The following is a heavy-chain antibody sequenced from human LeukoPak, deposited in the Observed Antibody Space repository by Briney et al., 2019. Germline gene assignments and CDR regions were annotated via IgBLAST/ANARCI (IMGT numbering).Heavy chain of an antibody. CDR1: GGTFSSYA. CDR3: AREVVRGIAVAGHYYYYGMDV. CDR2: IIPILGIA. J-gene: IGHJ6*02. Sequence: ASVKVSCKASGGTFSSYAISWVRQAPGQGLEWMGRIIPILGIANYAQKFQGRVTITADKSTSTAYMELSSLRSEDTAVYYCAREVVRGIAVAGHYYYYGMDVWGQGTTVTVSS. V-gene: IGHV1-69*04. D-gene: IGHD6-19*01.